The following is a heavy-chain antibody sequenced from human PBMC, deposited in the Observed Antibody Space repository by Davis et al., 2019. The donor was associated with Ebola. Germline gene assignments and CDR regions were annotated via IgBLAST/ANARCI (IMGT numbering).Heavy chain of an antibody. CDR2: ISSSGSTI. CDR1: GFTFSDYY. Sequence: GGSLRLSCAASGFTFSDYYMSWIRQAPGKGLEWVSYISSSGSTIYYADSVKGRFTISRDNAKNSLYLQMNSLGGEDTAMYYCVRGGTLAGTILHYWGQGILVTVSS. V-gene: IGHV3-11*04. CDR3: VRGGTLAGTILHY. J-gene: IGHJ4*02. D-gene: IGHD6-19*01.